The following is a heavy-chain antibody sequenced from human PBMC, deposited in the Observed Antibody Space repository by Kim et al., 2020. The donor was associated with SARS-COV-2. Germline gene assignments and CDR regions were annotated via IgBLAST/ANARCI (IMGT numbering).Heavy chain of an antibody. D-gene: IGHD3-10*01. V-gene: IGHV3-30*18. CDR1: GFTFSSYG. Sequence: GGSLRLSCAASGFTFSSYGMHWVRQAPGKGLEWVAVISYDGSNKYYADSVKGRFTTSRDNSKNTLYLQMNSLRAEDTAVYYCAKDRWFGELLTTEYFQHWGQGTLVTVSS. J-gene: IGHJ1*01. CDR2: ISYDGSNK. CDR3: AKDRWFGELLTTEYFQH.